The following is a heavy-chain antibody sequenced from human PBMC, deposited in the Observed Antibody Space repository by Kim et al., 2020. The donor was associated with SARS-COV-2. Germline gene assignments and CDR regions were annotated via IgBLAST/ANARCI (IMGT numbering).Heavy chain of an antibody. CDR2: IIPIFGTA. V-gene: IGHV1-69*13. J-gene: IGHJ6*02. CDR3: ARAGLVSGYLYYYGMDV. Sequence: SVKVSCKASGGTFSSYAISWVRQAPGQGLEWMGGIIPIFGTANYAQKFQGRVTITADESTSTAYMELSSLRSEDTAVYYCARAGLVSGYLYYYGMDVWGQGTTVTVSS. CDR1: GGTFSSYA. D-gene: IGHD3-22*01.